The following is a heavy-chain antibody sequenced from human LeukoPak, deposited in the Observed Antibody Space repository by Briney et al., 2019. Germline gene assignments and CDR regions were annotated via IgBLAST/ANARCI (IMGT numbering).Heavy chain of an antibody. V-gene: IGHV1-2*02. CDR3: ARSYGSGSYYNPDFDY. Sequence: GASVKVSCKASGYTFTGYYMHWGRQTPGQGLEWMGWINPNSGGTNYAQKFQGRVTMTRDTSISTAYMELSRLRSDDTAVYYCARSYGSGSYYNPDFDYWGQGTLVTVSS. CDR1: GYTFTGYY. J-gene: IGHJ4*02. CDR2: INPNSGGT. D-gene: IGHD3-10*01.